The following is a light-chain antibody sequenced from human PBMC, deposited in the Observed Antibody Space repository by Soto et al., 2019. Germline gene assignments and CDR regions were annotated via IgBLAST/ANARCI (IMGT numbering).Light chain of an antibody. V-gene: IGKV3-20*01. CDR3: QKYDSSPRT. J-gene: IGKJ1*01. CDR2: GAS. CDR1: QSINSTY. Sequence: EIVLTQTPGTLSLSPGERATLSCRASQSINSTYLAWYQQKPGQGPRPLMYGASSRATGIPDRFSGSGSGTDFTLTISRLEPEDFAVYYCQKYDSSPRTFGQGTKVEIK.